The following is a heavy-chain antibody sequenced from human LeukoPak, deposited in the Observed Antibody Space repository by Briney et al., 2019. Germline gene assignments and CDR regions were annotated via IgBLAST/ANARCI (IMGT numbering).Heavy chain of an antibody. D-gene: IGHD2-2*01. Sequence: SVKVSCKASGGTFSSYAISWVRQAPGQGLEWMGGIIPIFGTANYAEKFQGRVTTTADESANTDYMELSSLRSEDTAVYYCARGVLGYWSSTSCVAIDYWGQRTLVTVSS. CDR2: IIPIFGTA. CDR1: GGTFSSYA. CDR3: ARGVLGYWSSTSCVAIDY. V-gene: IGHV1-69*01. J-gene: IGHJ4*02.